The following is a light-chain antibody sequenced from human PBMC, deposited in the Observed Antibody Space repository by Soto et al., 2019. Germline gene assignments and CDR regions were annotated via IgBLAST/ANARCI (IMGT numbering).Light chain of an antibody. Sequence: EIVLTQSPGTLSVSPGERATLSCRASQSISSSYLAWYQQKPGEAPRLLIYGASSRATGIPDRFSCSGSVTDFTLTISRLEPEDFSVHYCQQYGRTFGQGTKVEIK. CDR2: GAS. CDR3: QQYGRT. J-gene: IGKJ1*01. V-gene: IGKV3-20*01. CDR1: QSISSSY.